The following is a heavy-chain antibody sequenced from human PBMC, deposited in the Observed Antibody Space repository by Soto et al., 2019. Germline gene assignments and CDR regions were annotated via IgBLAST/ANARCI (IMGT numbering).Heavy chain of an antibody. J-gene: IGHJ4*02. CDR1: GGSISIYY. CDR3: ARDLWTAMVTPFDY. D-gene: IGHD5-18*01. V-gene: IGHV4-4*07. CDR2: IYTSGST. Sequence: SETLSLTCTVSGGSISIYYWSWIRQPAGKGLEWIGRIYTSGSTNYNPSLKSRVTMSVDTSKNQFSLKLSSVTAADTAVYYCARDLWTAMVTPFDYWGQGTLVTVSS.